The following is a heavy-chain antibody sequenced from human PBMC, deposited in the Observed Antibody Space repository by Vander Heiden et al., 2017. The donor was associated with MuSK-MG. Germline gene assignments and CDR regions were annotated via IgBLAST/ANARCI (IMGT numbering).Heavy chain of an antibody. V-gene: IGHV4-31*03. CDR1: GGSISSGGYY. CDR3: GRSDVDCSPFDY. D-gene: IGHD2-21*02. Sequence: QVQLQESGPGLVKPSQTLSLTCTVSGGSISSGGYYWSWIRQHPGKGLEWIGYIYYSRSPYYNPALKSRVTISVDTFKKKCSLKLSSVTASDTAVYCFGRSDVDCSPFDYWGQGTLVTVSS. CDR2: IYYSRSP. J-gene: IGHJ4*02.